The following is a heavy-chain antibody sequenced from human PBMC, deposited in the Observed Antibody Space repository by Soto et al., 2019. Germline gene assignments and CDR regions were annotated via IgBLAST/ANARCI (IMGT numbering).Heavy chain of an antibody. D-gene: IGHD6-13*01. V-gene: IGHV3-23*01. CDR2: ISGSGGST. Sequence: GASLRLSCAASGFTFSSYAMSWVRQAPGKGLEWVSAISGSGGSTYYADSVKGRFTISRDNSKNPVYLQMNSLRAEETAVYYCAKDRIAAAAGTGVVDYWGQGTLVTVSS. J-gene: IGHJ4*02. CDR3: AKDRIAAAAGTGVVDY. CDR1: GFTFSSYA.